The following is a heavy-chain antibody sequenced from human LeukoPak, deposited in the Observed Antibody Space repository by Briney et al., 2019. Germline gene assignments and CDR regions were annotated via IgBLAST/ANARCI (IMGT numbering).Heavy chain of an antibody. V-gene: IGHV3-23*01. D-gene: IGHD3-10*01. J-gene: IGHJ4*02. CDR1: GFTFSSYA. CDR2: ISGGSGST. CDR3: AKRDGSGSSSSFDY. Sequence: GSLRLSCAASGFTFSSYAMTWVRQAPGKGLEWVSSISGGSGSTFYADSVKGRFTISRDNSKNTLSLQMNSLRAEDTAVYYCAKRDGSGSSSSFDYWGQGTLVTVSS.